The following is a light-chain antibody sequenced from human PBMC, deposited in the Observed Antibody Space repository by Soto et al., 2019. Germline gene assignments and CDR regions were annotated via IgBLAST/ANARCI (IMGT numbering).Light chain of an antibody. CDR2: AAS. V-gene: IGKV1-12*01. CDR3: QQASIFPRT. J-gene: IGKJ2*01. CDR1: QGIASW. Sequence: DIQMTQSPSSVSASVGDRVTITCRASQGIASWLAWYQQKPGKAPKLLIYAASSLQSGVPSRVSGSGSGTYFTRTINSLQPEDFATYYCQQASIFPRTFGQGTKLEIK.